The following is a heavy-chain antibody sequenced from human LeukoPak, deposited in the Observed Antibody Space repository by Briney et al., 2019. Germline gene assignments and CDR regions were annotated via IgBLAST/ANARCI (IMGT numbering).Heavy chain of an antibody. J-gene: IGHJ3*02. Sequence: PSETLSLTCTVSGGSISSGGYYWSWIRQHPGKGLEWIGYIYYSGSTFYNPSLKSRVTISVDRSKNQVSLNLNSVTAGDTAVYYCARNRLPDIVGATGDAFDIWGQGTMVTVSS. CDR3: ARNRLPDIVGATGDAFDI. D-gene: IGHD1-26*01. CDR2: IYYSGST. V-gene: IGHV4-31*03. CDR1: GGSISSGGYY.